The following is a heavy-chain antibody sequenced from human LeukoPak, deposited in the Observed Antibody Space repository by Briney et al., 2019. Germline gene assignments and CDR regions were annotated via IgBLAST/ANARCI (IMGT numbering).Heavy chain of an antibody. D-gene: IGHD6-19*01. CDR2: IYSGGST. J-gene: IGHJ1*01. V-gene: IGHV3-53*01. CDR1: GFTVSSNY. Sequence: PGGSLRLSCAASGFTVSSNYMSWVRQAPGKGLEWVSVIYSGGSTYYADSVKGRFTISRDNSKNTLYLQMNSLRAEDTAVYYCARGLPYSSGWYPYFQHWGQGTLVTVSS. CDR3: ARGLPYSSGWYPYFQH.